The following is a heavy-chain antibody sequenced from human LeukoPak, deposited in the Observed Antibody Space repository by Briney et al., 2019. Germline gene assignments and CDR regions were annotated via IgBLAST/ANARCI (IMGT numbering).Heavy chain of an antibody. CDR1: GYTFTSYG. D-gene: IGHD2-8*02. V-gene: IGHV1-18*01. Sequence: ASVKVSCKASGYTFTSYGISWVRQAPGQGLEWMGWISAYNGNTNYAQKLQGRVTMTTDTSTSTAYMELRSLRSDDTAVYYCARDTSIVVYGTWDYWGQGTLVTVSS. CDR2: ISAYNGNT. CDR3: ARDTSIVVYGTWDY. J-gene: IGHJ4*02.